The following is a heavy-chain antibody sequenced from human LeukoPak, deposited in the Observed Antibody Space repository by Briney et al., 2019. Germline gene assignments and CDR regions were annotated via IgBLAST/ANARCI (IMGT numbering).Heavy chain of an antibody. Sequence: SETLSLTCAVSGYSISSGYYWGWIRQPPGKGLEWIGSIYYSGSTYYNPSLKSRVTISVDTSKNQFSLKLSSVTAADTAVYYCARHCPSGWYIDYFDYWGQGTLVTVSS. J-gene: IGHJ4*02. CDR1: GYSISSGYY. D-gene: IGHD6-19*01. CDR2: IYYSGST. CDR3: ARHCPSGWYIDYFDY. V-gene: IGHV4-38-2*01.